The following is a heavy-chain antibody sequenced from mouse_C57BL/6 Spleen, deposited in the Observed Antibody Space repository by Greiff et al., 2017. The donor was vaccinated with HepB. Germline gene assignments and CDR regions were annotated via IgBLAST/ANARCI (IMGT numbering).Heavy chain of an antibody. CDR3: ARGGYYYGSHWYFDV. CDR2: IDPSDSYT. J-gene: IGHJ1*03. Sequence: QVQLQQPGAELVMPGASVKLSCKASGYTFTSYWMHWVKQRPGQGLEWIGEIDPSDSYTNYNQKFKGKSTLTVDKSSSTAYMQLSSLTSEDFAVYYCARGGYYYGSHWYFDVWGTGTTVTVSS. CDR1: GYTFTSYW. D-gene: IGHD1-1*01. V-gene: IGHV1-69*01.